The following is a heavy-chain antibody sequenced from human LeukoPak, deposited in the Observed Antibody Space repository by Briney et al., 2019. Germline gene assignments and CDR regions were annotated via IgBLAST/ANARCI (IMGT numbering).Heavy chain of an antibody. V-gene: IGHV3-23*01. J-gene: IGHJ2*01. D-gene: IGHD6-19*01. CDR3: ARYLGYSSGWARKWYFDL. CDR1: GFTFSSFP. CDR2: ISGSGGNT. Sequence: PGGSLRLSCATSGFTFSSFPMIWVRQAPGKGLEWVSSISGSGGNTYYAASVEGRFTISSDYSKDTLSLQMNSPRAEDTAVYYCARYLGYSSGWARKWYFDLWGRGTLVTVSS.